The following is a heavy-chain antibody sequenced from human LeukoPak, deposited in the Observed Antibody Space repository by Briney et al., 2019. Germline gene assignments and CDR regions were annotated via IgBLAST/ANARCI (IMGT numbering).Heavy chain of an antibody. Sequence: PGWSLRLSCAASGFPLSGYSMNWVRQAPGKGLEWVSSIASSTNYIYYADSVKGRFTISSDNARNSLYLQMNSLRAEDTAVYYCVRVGYCSSSTCRNYFDYWGQGTLVTVSS. J-gene: IGHJ4*02. D-gene: IGHD2-2*01. V-gene: IGHV3-21*01. CDR2: IASSTNYI. CDR3: VRVGYCSSSTCRNYFDY. CDR1: GFPLSGYS.